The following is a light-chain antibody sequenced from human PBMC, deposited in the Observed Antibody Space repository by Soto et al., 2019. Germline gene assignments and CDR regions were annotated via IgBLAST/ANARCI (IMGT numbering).Light chain of an antibody. V-gene: IGLV2-18*02. CDR2: EVS. Sequence: QSALTQPPSVSGSPGQSVTISCTGTSSDVGSYNRVSWYQQPPGTAPKLMIYEVSNRPSGVPDRFSGSKSGNTASLTISGLQAEDEADYYCSSYTSSSTYVFGTVTKVNVL. J-gene: IGLJ1*01. CDR3: SSYTSSSTYV. CDR1: SSDVGSYNR.